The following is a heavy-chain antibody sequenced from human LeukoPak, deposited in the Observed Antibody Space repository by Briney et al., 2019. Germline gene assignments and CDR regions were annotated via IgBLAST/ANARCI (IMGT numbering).Heavy chain of an antibody. J-gene: IGHJ4*02. CDR2: IKSKTDGGTT. CDR1: GFTFSNAW. D-gene: IGHD6-13*01. Sequence: GGSLRLSCAASGFTFSNAWMSWVRQAPGKGLEWVGRIKSKTDGGTTDYAAPVKGRFTISRDDSKNTLYLQMNSLKTEDTAVYYCTTYFIAAALYYFDYWGQATLASVSS. V-gene: IGHV3-15*01. CDR3: TTYFIAAALYYFDY.